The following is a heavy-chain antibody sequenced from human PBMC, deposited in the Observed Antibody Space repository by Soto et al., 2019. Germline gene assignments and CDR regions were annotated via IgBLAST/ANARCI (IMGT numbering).Heavy chain of an antibody. V-gene: IGHV1-69*01. Sequence: QVQLVQSGAEVKKPGSSVKVSCKPSGGSFSIYTFNWVRQAPGQGLEWMGGIIPIFGTATYAQKFEGRVPITAGDATSTAYMELRALRSEDTAVYFCARGVSGSYSSPLDRWGQGTLVTVSS. D-gene: IGHD3-10*01. J-gene: IGHJ5*02. CDR1: GGSFSIYT. CDR2: IIPIFGTA. CDR3: ARGVSGSYSSPLDR.